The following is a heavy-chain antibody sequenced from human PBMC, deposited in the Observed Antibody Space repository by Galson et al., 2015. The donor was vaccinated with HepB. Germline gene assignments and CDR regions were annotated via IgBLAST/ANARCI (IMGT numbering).Heavy chain of an antibody. D-gene: IGHD6-6*01. Sequence: SLRLSCAASGFIFSNFAMSWVRQAPGKGLEWVSAISAGGVSTYYVDSVKGRFTISKDNSKNTLYLQMNSLRVEDTAIYYCAKGRGAYSTSSTRYFDYWGQGTLVTVSS. CDR3: AKGRGAYSTSSTRYFDY. V-gene: IGHV3-23*01. CDR1: GFIFSNFA. CDR2: ISAGGVST. J-gene: IGHJ4*02.